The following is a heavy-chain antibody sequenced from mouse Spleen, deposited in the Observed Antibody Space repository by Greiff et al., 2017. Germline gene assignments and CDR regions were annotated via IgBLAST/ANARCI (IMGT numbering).Heavy chain of an antibody. CDR3: ARLSRQLGFAY. CDR1: GYSFTRYY. CDR2: IYPGSGNT. J-gene: IGHJ3*01. D-gene: IGHD3-2*01. Sequence: QVQLQQSGPELVKPGTSMKISCKASGYSFTRYYIHWVKQRPGQGLEWIGWIYPGSGNTKYSEKFKGKATLTADTSSSTAYMQLSSLTSEDSAVYYCARLSRQLGFAYWGQGTLVTVS. V-gene: IGHV1-66*01.